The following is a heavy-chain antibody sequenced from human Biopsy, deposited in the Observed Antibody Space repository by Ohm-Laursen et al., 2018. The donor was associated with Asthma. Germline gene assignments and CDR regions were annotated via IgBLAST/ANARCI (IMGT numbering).Heavy chain of an antibody. CDR3: ARASVAASSNWFDP. D-gene: IGHD6-19*01. CDR1: GASIKTDDHY. CDR2: IHYSGIT. J-gene: IGHJ5*02. V-gene: IGHV4-30-4*01. Sequence: TLSLTCTVSGASIKTDDHYWSWLRQPPGKGLEWFGFIHYSGITSYNPSLKGGVTISVDTSKNQFSLKLSSVTAADTAVYYCARASVAASSNWFDPWGQGTLVTVSS.